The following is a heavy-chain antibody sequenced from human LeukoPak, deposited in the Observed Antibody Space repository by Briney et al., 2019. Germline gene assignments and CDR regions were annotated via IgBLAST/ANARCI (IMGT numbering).Heavy chain of an antibody. J-gene: IGHJ4*02. CDR3: ARVGASPGYSSSWYLFDY. CDR2: INSDGSST. CDR1: GFTFSSYW. D-gene: IGHD6-13*01. V-gene: IGHV3-74*01. Sequence: GGSLRLSCAASGFTFSSYWMHWVRHAPGKGLVWVSRINSDGSSTSYADSVKGRFTISRDNAKNTLYLQMNSLRAEDTALYHCARVGASPGYSSSWYLFDYWGQGTLVTVSS.